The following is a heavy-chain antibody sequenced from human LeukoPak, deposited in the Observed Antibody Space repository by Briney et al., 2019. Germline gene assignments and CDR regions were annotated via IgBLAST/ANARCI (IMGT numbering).Heavy chain of an antibody. CDR1: GGSISSYY. Sequence: SETLSLTCTVSGGSISSYYWNWIRNPPRQGLGWIGYIYYSGSTNYNPSLKSRVTISVDTSKNQFSLKLSSVTAADTAVYYCARDRSTAGYRDVWGQGTTVTVSS. J-gene: IGHJ6*01. D-gene: IGHD3-16*02. CDR2: IYYSGST. CDR3: ARDRSTAGYRDV. V-gene: IGHV4-59*01.